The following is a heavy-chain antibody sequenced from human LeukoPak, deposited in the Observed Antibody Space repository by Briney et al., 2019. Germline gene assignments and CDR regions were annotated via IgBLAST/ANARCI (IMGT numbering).Heavy chain of an antibody. J-gene: IGHJ4*02. CDR1: GFSFTDYP. V-gene: IGHV3-48*02. Sequence: GGSLRLSCATSGFSFTDYPMNWVRQAPGKGLEWISNIRTTAEGAKYAYYPDSVKGRVTISRDDGKNTLYLHMNSLRDDDTAVYYCATDQRYAFDYWGQGILVTVSS. CDR3: ATDQRYAFDY. D-gene: IGHD3-9*01. CDR2: IRTTAEGAKYA.